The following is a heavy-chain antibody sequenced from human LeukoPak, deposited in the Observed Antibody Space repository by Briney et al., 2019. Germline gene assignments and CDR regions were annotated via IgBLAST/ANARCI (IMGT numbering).Heavy chain of an antibody. Sequence: ASVKVSCKASGYTFTTYYIHWVRQAPGQGLEWMGTTNPSGGSTTYAQKFQGKVTMTRDTSTSTVYMELSSLRSEDTAIYYCARGNYYFDYWGQGTLVTVSS. CDR2: TNPSGGST. D-gene: IGHD1-7*01. CDR3: ARGNYYFDY. V-gene: IGHV1-46*01. CDR1: GYTFTTYY. J-gene: IGHJ4*02.